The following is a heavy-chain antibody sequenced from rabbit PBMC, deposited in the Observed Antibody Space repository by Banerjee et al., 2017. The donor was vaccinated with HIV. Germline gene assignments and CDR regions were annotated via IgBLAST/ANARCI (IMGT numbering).Heavy chain of an antibody. J-gene: IGHJ4*01. V-gene: IGHV1S40*01. Sequence: QSLEESGGDLVKPGASLTLTCTASGFSLSSYDMCWVRQAPGKGLEWIACFHADSSGSSGYASWAKGRFTISKTSSTTVTLQMTSLTAADTATYFCARSSAGVGGYAYLEYFKLWGPGTLVTVS. CDR1: GFSLSSYD. CDR2: FHADSSGSS. D-gene: IGHD6-1*01. CDR3: ARSSAGVGGYAYLEYFKL.